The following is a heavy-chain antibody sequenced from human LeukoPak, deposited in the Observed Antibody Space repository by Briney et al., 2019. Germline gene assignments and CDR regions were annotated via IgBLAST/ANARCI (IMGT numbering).Heavy chain of an antibody. CDR3: ARGEVAAAGTALSPDY. D-gene: IGHD6-13*01. CDR1: GGTFSSYA. CDR2: IIPIFGTA. J-gene: IGHJ4*02. V-gene: IGHV1-69*01. Sequence: GSSVKVSCKASGGTFSSYAISWVRQAPGQELEWMGGIIPIFGTANYAQKFQGRVTITADESTSTAYMELSSLRSEDTAVYYCARGEVAAAGTALSPDYWGQGTLVTVSS.